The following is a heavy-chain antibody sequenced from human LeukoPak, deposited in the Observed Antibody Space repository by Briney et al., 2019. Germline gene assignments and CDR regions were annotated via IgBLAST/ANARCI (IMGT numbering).Heavy chain of an antibody. CDR3: ASGGATAGTTYNWFDP. J-gene: IGHJ5*02. Sequence: GASVKVSCKASGYTFSGYYIHWVRQAPGQGLEWMGRINPNSGGTNNAQKFQGRVTMTRDTSINTAYMELRRLRSADTAVYYCASGGATAGTTYNWFDPWGQGTLVTVSS. CDR1: GYTFSGYY. D-gene: IGHD6-13*01. CDR2: INPNSGGT. V-gene: IGHV1-2*06.